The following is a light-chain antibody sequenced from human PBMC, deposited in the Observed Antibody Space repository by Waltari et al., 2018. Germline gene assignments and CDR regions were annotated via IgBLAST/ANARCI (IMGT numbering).Light chain of an antibody. Sequence: QSVLPQPPSVAADPGQSVTIPCPGTSYNIGEGCAVHWYQQLPGSPPTLLIHGDTNRPSGVPDRFSGSKSGTSASLTITGLQAEDEADYYCQAYDSGLSGVLFGGGTKLTVL. CDR3: QAYDSGLSGVL. V-gene: IGLV1-40*01. CDR2: GDT. J-gene: IGLJ2*01. CDR1: SYNIGEGCA.